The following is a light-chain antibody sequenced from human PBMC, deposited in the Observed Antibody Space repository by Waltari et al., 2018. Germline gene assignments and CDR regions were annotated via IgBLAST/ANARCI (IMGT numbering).Light chain of an antibody. Sequence: QSALTQPRSVSGSPGQSVTISCTGTSSDVGGYNYVSWYQQHPGKAPKLMIYDVSKRPSGVPGRFSGSKSGNTASLSISGRQAEDEAEYYCCSYAGSYTWVFGGGTKLTVL. CDR2: DVS. V-gene: IGLV2-11*01. J-gene: IGLJ3*02. CDR3: CSYAGSYTWV. CDR1: SSDVGGYNY.